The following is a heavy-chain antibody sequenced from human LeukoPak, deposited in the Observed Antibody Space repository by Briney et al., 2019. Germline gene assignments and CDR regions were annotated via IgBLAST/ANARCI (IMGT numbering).Heavy chain of an antibody. CDR1: GFTFSSYE. D-gene: IGHD5-24*01. CDR3: ARDRWGPGSDYYYGMDV. V-gene: IGHV3-48*03. CDR2: ISSSGSTI. Sequence: GGSLRLSCAASGFTFSSYEMNWVRQAPGKGLEWVSYISSSGSTIYYADSVKGRFTISRDNAKNSLYLQMNSLRAEDTAVHYCARDRWGPGSDYYYGMDVWGQGTTATVSS. J-gene: IGHJ6*02.